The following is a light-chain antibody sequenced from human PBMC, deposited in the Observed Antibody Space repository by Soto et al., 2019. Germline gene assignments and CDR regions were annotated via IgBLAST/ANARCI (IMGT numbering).Light chain of an antibody. CDR1: SSDVGGYNY. J-gene: IGLJ1*01. CDR3: SSYTSSSTLV. V-gene: IGLV2-14*01. Sequence: QSALTQPASVSGSPGQSITISCTGTSSDVGGYNYVSWYQQHTGKAPKLMIYDVSNRPSGVSNRFSGSKSGNTASLTISGLQAEDEADYYCSSYTSSSTLVFGNGTKVTVL. CDR2: DVS.